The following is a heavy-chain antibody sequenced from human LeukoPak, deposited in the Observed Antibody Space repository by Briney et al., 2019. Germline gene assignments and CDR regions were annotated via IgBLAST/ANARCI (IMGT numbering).Heavy chain of an antibody. V-gene: IGHV5-51*01. CDR2: IYPGDSDT. CDR3: ARASGGLRLFPDAFDI. D-gene: IGHD3-22*01. Sequence: GESLKISCKGSGYSFTSYWIGWVRQMPGKGLEWMGIIYPGDSDTRYSPSFQGQVTISADKSISTAYLQWSSLKASDTAMYYCARASGGLRLFPDAFDIWGQRTMVTVSS. J-gene: IGHJ3*02. CDR1: GYSFTSYW.